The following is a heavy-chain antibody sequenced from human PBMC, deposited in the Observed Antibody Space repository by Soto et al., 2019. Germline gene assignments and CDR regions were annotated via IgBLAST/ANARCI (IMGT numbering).Heavy chain of an antibody. CDR1: GFSFSNYA. CDR2: IEISGRAT. Sequence: EVQLLESGGGLVQPGGSLRLSCIASGFSFSNYAMIWVRQAPGKGPEWVSSIEISGRATYYADAVKGRFTISRDDSKNAVYLQMNSLRGEDTAVYLCAKGDGGYFDHWGQGSLVTVSS. J-gene: IGHJ4*02. CDR3: AKGDGGYFDH. V-gene: IGHV3-23*05. D-gene: IGHD3-16*01.